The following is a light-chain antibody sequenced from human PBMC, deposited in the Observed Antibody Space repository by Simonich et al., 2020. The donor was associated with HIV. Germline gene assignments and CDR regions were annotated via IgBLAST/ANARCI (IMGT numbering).Light chain of an antibody. J-gene: IGLJ2*01. CDR3: SSYTSSNTV. V-gene: IGLV2-14*03. Sequence: QSALTQPASVSGSPGQSITISCPETSSYLGGYNSVSWYQQHPGKSPKVIIYDVSKRPSGVSNRFSGSKSGNTASLTISGLQAEDEADYYCSSYTSSNTVFGGGTKLTVL. CDR2: DVS. CDR1: SSYLGGYNS.